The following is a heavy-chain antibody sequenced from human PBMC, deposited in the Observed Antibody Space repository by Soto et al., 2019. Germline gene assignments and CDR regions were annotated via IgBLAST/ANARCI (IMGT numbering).Heavy chain of an antibody. CDR2: ISYVGNNK. Sequence: GGSLRLSCAAPGFTFSDYGMHWVRQAPGKGLEWVAVISYVGNNKYYADSVKGRFTISRDNSKNTLYLQMSSLRATGTAVYFCAKDHWAAYSGYAIRNGLDVWGQGTTVTVSS. CDR1: GFTFSDYG. J-gene: IGHJ6*02. CDR3: AKDHWAAYSGYAIRNGLDV. D-gene: IGHD5-12*01. V-gene: IGHV3-30*18.